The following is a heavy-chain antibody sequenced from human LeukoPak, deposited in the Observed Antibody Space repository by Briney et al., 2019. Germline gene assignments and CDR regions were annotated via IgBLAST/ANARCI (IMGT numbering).Heavy chain of an antibody. CDR2: ITHTGTT. D-gene: IGHD3-10*01. V-gene: IGHV4-34*08. CDR1: GGTFGGYY. Sequence: SETLSLTCAVYGGTFGGYYWAWIRQFPGKGLEWIGEITHTGTTNYNPSLYSRVVMSIDASKNQFSLKLTSVTAADAALYFCARPFTPMVRGVMRFWGQGTLVAVSS. CDR3: ARPFTPMVRGVMRF. J-gene: IGHJ1*01.